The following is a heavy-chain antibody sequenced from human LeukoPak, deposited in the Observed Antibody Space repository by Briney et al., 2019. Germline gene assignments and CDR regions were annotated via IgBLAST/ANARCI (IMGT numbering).Heavy chain of an antibody. V-gene: IGHV1-69*05. CDR2: IIPIFGTA. CDR1: GGTFSSYA. J-gene: IGHJ2*01. CDR3: ARGSYSSGWYVGWYFDL. Sequence: SAKVSCKASGGTFSSYAISWVRQAPGQGLEWMGGIIPIFGTANYAQKFQGRVTITTDESTSTAYMELSSLRSEDTAVYYCARGSYSSGWYVGWYFDLWGRGTLVTVSS. D-gene: IGHD6-19*01.